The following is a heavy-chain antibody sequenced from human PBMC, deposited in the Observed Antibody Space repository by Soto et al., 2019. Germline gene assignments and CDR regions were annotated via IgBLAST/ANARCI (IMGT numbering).Heavy chain of an antibody. CDR1: GFTFSSYA. J-gene: IGHJ1*01. CDR3: AKDYYDSSGYPEYFQH. Sequence: GGSLRLSCAASGFTFSSYAMSWVRQAPGKGLEWVSATSGSGGSTYYADSVKGRFTISRDNSKNTLYLQMNSLRAEDTAVYYCAKDYYDSSGYPEYFQHWGQGTLVTAPQ. V-gene: IGHV3-23*01. D-gene: IGHD3-22*01. CDR2: TSGSGGST.